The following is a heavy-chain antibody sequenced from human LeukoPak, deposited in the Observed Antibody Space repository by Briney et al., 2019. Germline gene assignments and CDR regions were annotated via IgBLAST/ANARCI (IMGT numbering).Heavy chain of an antibody. CDR2: IYSSGST. V-gene: IGHV4-61*02. J-gene: IGHJ4*02. D-gene: IGHD3-3*01. Sequence: TLSLTCTVSGGSISSCSYYWSWIRQPAGKGLEWIGRIYSSGSTNYNPSLKSRVTILVDTSKNQFSLKLSSVTAADTAVYYCARFTIFGVVPSYYFDYWGQGTLVTVSS. CDR1: GGSISSCSYY. CDR3: ARFTIFGVVPSYYFDY.